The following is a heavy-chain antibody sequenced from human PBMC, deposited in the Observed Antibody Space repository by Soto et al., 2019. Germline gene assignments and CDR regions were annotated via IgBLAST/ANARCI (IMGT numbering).Heavy chain of an antibody. J-gene: IGHJ4*02. CDR1: GDSVSSDSVA. Sequence: SQTLSLTCAISGDSVSSDSVAWNWIRQSPSRGLEWLGRTYYRSKWYNDYAVSVKSRITINSDTSKNQFSLHLNSVTPEDTAMYYCARHGYYGSGSYPTHDWGQGTLVTVSS. V-gene: IGHV6-1*01. D-gene: IGHD3-10*01. CDR3: ARHGYYGSGSYPTHD. CDR2: TYYRSKWYN.